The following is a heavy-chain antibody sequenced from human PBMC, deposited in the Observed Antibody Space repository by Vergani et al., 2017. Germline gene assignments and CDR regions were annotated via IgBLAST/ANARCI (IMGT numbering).Heavy chain of an antibody. V-gene: IGHV3-30*18. CDR1: GFTFSDYY. D-gene: IGHD3-10*01. CDR2: ISYDGSNK. Sequence: QVQLVESGGGLVKPGGSLRLSCAASGFTFSDYYMSWIRQAPGKGLEWVAVISYDGSNKYYADSVKGRFTISRDNSKNTLYLQMNSLRAEDTAVYYCANTYYYGSGSSEGPNSIDYWGQGTLVTVSS. CDR3: ANTYYYGSGSSEGPNSIDY. J-gene: IGHJ4*02.